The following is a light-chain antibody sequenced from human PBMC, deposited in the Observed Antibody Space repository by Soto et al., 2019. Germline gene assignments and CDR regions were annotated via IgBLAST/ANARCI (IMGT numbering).Light chain of an antibody. V-gene: IGKV1-17*03. Sequence: DIRMTQSPSAMSASVGDRVTITCRASQGINNYLAWFQQKPGKVPKRLIYGASSLQSGVPSRFSGSGSGTEFTLTISSLQPEDFATYYCLQHNSYPLTFGGGTKVELK. J-gene: IGKJ4*01. CDR1: QGINNY. CDR3: LQHNSYPLT. CDR2: GAS.